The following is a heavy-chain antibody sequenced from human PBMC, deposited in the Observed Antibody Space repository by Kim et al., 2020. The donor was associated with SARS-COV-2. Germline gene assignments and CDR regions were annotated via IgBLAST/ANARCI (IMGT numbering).Heavy chain of an antibody. J-gene: IGHJ4*02. D-gene: IGHD3-10*01. CDR1: GFTFRNFA. CDR3: AKGKGSGTFKNYSFDY. V-gene: IGHV3-23*01. CDR2: IGGSGGYT. Sequence: GGSLRLSCAASGFTFRNFAMSWVRQAPGKGLEWVSLIGGSGGYTFYADSVKGRFTISRDNSKNTLYLQMNSLSPEDTAVYYCAKGKGSGTFKNYSFDYWGQGTLVTVSS.